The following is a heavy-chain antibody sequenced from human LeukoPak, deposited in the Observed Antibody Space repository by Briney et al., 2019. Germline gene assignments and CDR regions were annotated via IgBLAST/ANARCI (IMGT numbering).Heavy chain of an antibody. CDR3: GKNLETVRGVMSY. J-gene: IGHJ4*02. D-gene: IGHD3-10*01. V-gene: IGHV3-66*01. CDR2: IYIGGTT. Sequence: GGSLRLSCAASGITVSSNYMSWVRQAPGKGLECVAVIYIGGTTYYADSVKGRFTLSRDNSKNTLYLQMNSLRAEDTAVYYCGKNLETVRGVMSYWGQGTLVTFSS. CDR1: GITVSSNY.